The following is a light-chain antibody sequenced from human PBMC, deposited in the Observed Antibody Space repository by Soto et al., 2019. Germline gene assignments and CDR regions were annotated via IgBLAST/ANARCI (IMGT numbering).Light chain of an antibody. CDR2: SNN. Sequence: QSVLTQPPSASGTPGQRVTISCSGSSSNIGSNPVNWYQQLPGTAPKLLMYSNNQRPLGVPDRFSGSKSGTSASLAISGLQSEDEAEFYCAAWDDSLNGLVFGGGTKVTVL. CDR3: AAWDDSLNGLV. J-gene: IGLJ2*01. V-gene: IGLV1-44*01. CDR1: SSNIGSNP.